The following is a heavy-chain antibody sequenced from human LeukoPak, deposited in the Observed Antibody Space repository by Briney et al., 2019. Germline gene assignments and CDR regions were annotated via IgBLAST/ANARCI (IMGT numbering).Heavy chain of an antibody. CDR2: INHSGST. D-gene: IGHD1-1*01. V-gene: IGHV4-34*01. Sequence: SETLSLTCAVYGGSFSGYYWSWIRQSPGKGLEWIGEINHSGSTNYNPSLKSRVTLSVDTSKTQFSLKLSSVTAADSAVYYCARQFGTTFWGQGTLVTVSP. CDR3: ARQFGTTF. CDR1: GGSFSGYY. J-gene: IGHJ4*02.